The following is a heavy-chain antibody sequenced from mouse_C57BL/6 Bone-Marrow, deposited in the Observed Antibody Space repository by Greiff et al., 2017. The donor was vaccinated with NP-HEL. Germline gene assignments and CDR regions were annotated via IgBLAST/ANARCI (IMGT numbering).Heavy chain of an antibody. CDR2: IDPNSGGT. CDR1: GYTFTSYW. V-gene: IGHV1-72*01. Sequence: QVQLQQPGAELVKPGASVKLSCKASGYTFTSYWMHWVKQRPGRGLEWIGRIDPNSGGTKYNEKFKSKATLTVDKPSSTAYMQLSSLTSEDSAVYYCARGYIDEYDGGGYAMDYWGQGTSVTVSS. D-gene: IGHD2-4*01. J-gene: IGHJ4*01. CDR3: ARGYIDEYDGGGYAMDY.